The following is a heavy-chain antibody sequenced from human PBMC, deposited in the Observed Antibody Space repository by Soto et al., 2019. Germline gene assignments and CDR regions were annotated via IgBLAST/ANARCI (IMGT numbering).Heavy chain of an antibody. J-gene: IGHJ4*02. CDR2: VSRGGST. CDR3: AKRRGAGGHFDY. D-gene: IGHD2-15*01. Sequence: PGGSLRLSFAASGFTFTSYAMGWVLQAPGKGLECVSVVSRGGSTHYADSVTGRFIVSRDNSKNTVSLQMNSLRADDTAVYYCAKRRGAGGHFDYWGQGALVTVSS. V-gene: IGHV3-23*01. CDR1: GFTFTSYA.